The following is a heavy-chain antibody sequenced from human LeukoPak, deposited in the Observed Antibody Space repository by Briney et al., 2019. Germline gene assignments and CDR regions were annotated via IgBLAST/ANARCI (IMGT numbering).Heavy chain of an antibody. V-gene: IGHV3-21*01. D-gene: IGHD1-26*01. Sequence: GGSLGLSCAASGFTFSSYSMNWVRQAPGKGLEWVSSISSSSSYIYYADSVKGRLTISRDNAKNSLYLQMNSLRAEDTAVYYCASLGNSGSYFVDYWGQGTLVTVSS. J-gene: IGHJ4*02. CDR2: ISSSSSYI. CDR3: ASLGNSGSYFVDY. CDR1: GFTFSSYS.